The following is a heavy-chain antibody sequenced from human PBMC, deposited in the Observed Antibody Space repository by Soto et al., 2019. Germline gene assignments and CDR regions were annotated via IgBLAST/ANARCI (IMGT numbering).Heavy chain of an antibody. J-gene: IGHJ5*02. V-gene: IGHV1-2*02. D-gene: IGHD6-13*01. Sequence: GASVKVSCKASGYTFSDYYMHWVRQAPGQGLEWMGWINPSSGGTNYAQKFQGRVTMTRDTSISTAYMELSRLRSDDTAVYYCAREVGPAKYSSSGRGFDPWGQGTLVTVSS. CDR3: AREVGPAKYSSSGRGFDP. CDR2: INPSSGGT. CDR1: GYTFSDYY.